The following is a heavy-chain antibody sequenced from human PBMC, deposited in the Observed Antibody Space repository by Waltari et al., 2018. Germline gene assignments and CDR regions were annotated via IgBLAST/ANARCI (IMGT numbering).Heavy chain of an antibody. CDR3: ARSVTTGSGYMDV. Sequence: QVQLVESGGGVVQPGRSLRLSCSASGFIFPSSGMHWVRQAPGKGLEWVAVIWNDGSLKYYTDSVKGRFTISRDNSENTLYLQMSGLRPEDTAVYYCARSVTTGSGYMDVWAKGPRSPSP. D-gene: IGHD4-17*01. CDR1: GFIFPSSG. J-gene: IGHJ6*03. V-gene: IGHV3-33*01. CDR2: IWNDGSLK.